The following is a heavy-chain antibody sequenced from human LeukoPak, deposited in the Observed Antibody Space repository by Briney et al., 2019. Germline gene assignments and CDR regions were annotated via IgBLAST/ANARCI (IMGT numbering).Heavy chain of an antibody. V-gene: IGHV3-66*02. CDR2: IYSDAST. CDR3: ARLPIY. J-gene: IGHJ4*02. Sequence: GGSLRLSCAASGFTVSSHYMTWVRQAPGKGLEWVSVIYSDASTYNADSVKGRFTISRDNSKNTLYLQMNSLRAEDTAVYYCARLPIYWGQGTLVTVS. CDR1: GFTVSSHY.